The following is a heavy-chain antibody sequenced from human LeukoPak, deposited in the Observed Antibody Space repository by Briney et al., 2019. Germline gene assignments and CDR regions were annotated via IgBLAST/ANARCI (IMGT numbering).Heavy chain of an antibody. CDR3: ARFAYCGGHCWYYFDC. CDR2: IYYSGST. V-gene: IGHV4-39*07. Sequence: SETLSLTCTVSGGSISSSSYYWGWIRQPPGKGLEWIGSIYYSGSTYYNPSLKSRVTISVDTSKNQFSLKLSSVTAADTAVYYCARFAYCGGHCWYYFDCWGQGSLVTVSS. D-gene: IGHD2-21*02. CDR1: GGSISSSSYY. J-gene: IGHJ4*02.